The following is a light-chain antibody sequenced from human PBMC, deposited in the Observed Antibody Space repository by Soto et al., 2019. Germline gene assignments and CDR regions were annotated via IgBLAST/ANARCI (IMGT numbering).Light chain of an antibody. V-gene: IGKV3-20*01. J-gene: IGKJ1*01. CDR1: QSISSSD. Sequence: EIVLTQSPGTLSLSPGKRATLSCRASQSISSSDLAWYQQRPGQWPRLISYGASSRATSIPDRFSGSGSGTELPLTITRLEPEDFAVYYCQQYGSSSWTFGQGTKVDI. CDR2: GAS. CDR3: QQYGSSSWT.